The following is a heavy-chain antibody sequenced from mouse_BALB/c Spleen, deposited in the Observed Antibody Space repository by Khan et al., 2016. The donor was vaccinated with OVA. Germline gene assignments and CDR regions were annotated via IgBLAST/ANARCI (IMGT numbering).Heavy chain of an antibody. D-gene: IGHD1-2*01. V-gene: IGHV3-2*02. CDR1: GYSITSGYG. Sequence: EVQLQESGPGLVKPSQSLSLTCTVTGYSITSGYGWNWIRQFPGNKLEWMGYISYSGSTNYNPSLKSRISITRNTSKNQFFLQLNSATTEDTATYYCAITARIKYWGQGTTLTVSS. J-gene: IGHJ2*01. CDR3: AITARIKY. CDR2: ISYSGST.